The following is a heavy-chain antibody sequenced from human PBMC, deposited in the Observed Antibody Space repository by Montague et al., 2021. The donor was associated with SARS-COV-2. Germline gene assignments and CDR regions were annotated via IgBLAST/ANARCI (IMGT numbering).Heavy chain of an antibody. V-gene: IGHV4-34*01. CDR3: ARGSGCSGCSGYSEWDRYYYDGIDV. CDR2: KKNSGST. J-gene: IGHJ6*02. D-gene: IGHD2-15*01. Sequence: KKNSGSTNYNPSLKSRVTISVDTSKNQFSLQLSSVTAADTAVYYCARGSGCSGCSGYSEWDRYYYDGIDVWGQGTTGT.